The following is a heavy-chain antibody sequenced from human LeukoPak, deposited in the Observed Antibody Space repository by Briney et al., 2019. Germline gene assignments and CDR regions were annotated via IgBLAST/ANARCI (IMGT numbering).Heavy chain of an antibody. CDR1: GGSFSGYY. CDR3: ARAPEYGWGSYLLY. D-gene: IGHD3-10*01. V-gene: IGHV4-34*01. Sequence: SETLSLTCAVYGGSFSGYYWSWIRQPPGKGLEWIGEINHSGSTNYNPSLKSRVTISADTSKNQFSLNLSSVTAADTGVYYCARAPEYGWGSYLLYWGQGIQVTVSS. CDR2: INHSGST. J-gene: IGHJ4*02.